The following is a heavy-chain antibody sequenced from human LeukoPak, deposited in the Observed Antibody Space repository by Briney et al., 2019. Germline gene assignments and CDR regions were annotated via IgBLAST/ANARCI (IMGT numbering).Heavy chain of an antibody. D-gene: IGHD3-10*01. CDR1: GYTSTGYY. J-gene: IGHJ4*02. V-gene: IGHV1-2*02. CDR2: INPNSGGT. Sequence: ASVKVSCKASGYTSTGYYIHWVRQAPGQGLEWMGWINPNSGGTNYAQKFQGRVTMTRDTSISTAYMELSRLRSDDTAVYYCARDLVVGWFGELQYWGQGTLVTVSS. CDR3: ARDLVVGWFGELQY.